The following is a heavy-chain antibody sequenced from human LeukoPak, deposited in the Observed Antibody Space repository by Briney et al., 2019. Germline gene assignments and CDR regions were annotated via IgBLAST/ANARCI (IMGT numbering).Heavy chain of an antibody. J-gene: IGHJ4*02. V-gene: IGHV4-39*01. Sequence: SETLSLTCTVSGGSISSSSYYWGWIRQPPGKGLEWIGSIYYSGSTYYNPSLKSRVTISVDTSKNQFSLKLSSVTAADTAVYYCASRPVRRFLEWLLDYWGQGTLVTVSS. D-gene: IGHD3-3*01. CDR1: GGSISSSSYY. CDR3: ASRPVRRFLEWLLDY. CDR2: IYYSGST.